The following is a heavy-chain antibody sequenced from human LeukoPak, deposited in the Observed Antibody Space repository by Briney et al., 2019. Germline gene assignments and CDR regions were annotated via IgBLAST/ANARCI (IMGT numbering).Heavy chain of an antibody. J-gene: IGHJ5*02. CDR2: IKEDGSEK. Sequence: PGGSLRLSCAASGFTFSNYWMSWVRQAAGKGLEWVANIKEDGSEKYYVDSVKGRFTISRDNAKNSLYLQMNSLRAEDTAVYYCARMAGLSWFDPWGQGTLVTVSS. D-gene: IGHD5-24*01. CDR1: GFTFSNYW. CDR3: ARMAGLSWFDP. V-gene: IGHV3-7*01.